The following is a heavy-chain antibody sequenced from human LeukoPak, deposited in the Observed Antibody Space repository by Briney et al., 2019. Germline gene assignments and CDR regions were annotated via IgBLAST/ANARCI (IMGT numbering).Heavy chain of an antibody. V-gene: IGHV3-7*01. Sequence: GGSLRLSCEASGITFSTYWMTWVRQAPGKGPEWVANINQDGIKKYYVDSVKGRFTISRHNAKNSLFPQMDSLRAEDTAIYYCTTDINGGYFDYWGQGTLVTVSS. CDR3: TTDINGGYFDY. D-gene: IGHD4-23*01. CDR1: GITFSTYW. CDR2: INQDGIKK. J-gene: IGHJ4*02.